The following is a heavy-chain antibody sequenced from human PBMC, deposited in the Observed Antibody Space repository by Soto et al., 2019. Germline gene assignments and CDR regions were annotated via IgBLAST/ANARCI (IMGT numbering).Heavy chain of an antibody. CDR2: ISGSGGST. CDR3: AKDPSMGCSSTSCTNYFDY. D-gene: IGHD2-2*01. Sequence: EVQLLESGGGLVQPGGSLRLSCAASGFTFSSYAMSWVRQAPGKGLEWVSGISGSGGSTKYADSVKGRFTISRDNSKNTLYLQVNSLRAGDTAVYYCAKDPSMGCSSTSCTNYFDYWGQGTLVTVSP. CDR1: GFTFSSYA. J-gene: IGHJ4*02. V-gene: IGHV3-23*01.